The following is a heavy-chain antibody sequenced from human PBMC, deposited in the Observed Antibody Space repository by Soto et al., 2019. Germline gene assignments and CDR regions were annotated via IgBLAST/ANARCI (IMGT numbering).Heavy chain of an antibody. Sequence: QVQLVQSGAEVKKPGASVKVSCKASGYTFTSYDINWVRQATGQGLEWMVWMNPNSGNTGYAQKFQGRVTMTRNTSISTAYMELSSLRSEDTAVYYCARWPDGYYYYGMDVWGQGTTVTVSS. CDR2: MNPNSGNT. CDR1: GYTFTSYD. V-gene: IGHV1-8*01. J-gene: IGHJ6*02. CDR3: ARWPDGYYYYGMDV.